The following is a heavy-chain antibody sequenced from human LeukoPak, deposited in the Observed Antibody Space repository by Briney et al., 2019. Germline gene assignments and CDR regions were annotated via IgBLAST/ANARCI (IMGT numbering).Heavy chain of an antibody. V-gene: IGHV4-39*01. CDR2: IYYSGST. J-gene: IGHJ3*02. D-gene: IGHD7-27*01. CDR1: GGSISSSRYY. Sequence: SETLSLTCTVSGGSISSSRYYWAWIRQSPGKGLEWIGSIYYSGSTYYNPSLKSRVTISVDTSKNQFSLKLSSVTAADTAVYYCASQLGFDAFDIWGQGTMVAVSS. CDR3: ASQLGFDAFDI.